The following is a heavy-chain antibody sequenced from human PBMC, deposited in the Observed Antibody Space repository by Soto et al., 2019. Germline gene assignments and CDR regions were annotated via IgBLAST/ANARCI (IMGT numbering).Heavy chain of an antibody. V-gene: IGHV3-74*01. D-gene: IGHD2-15*01. CDR1: GFTFSSYW. CDR3: AVVASNLCFDY. CDR2: ILSDGSST. J-gene: IGHJ4*02. Sequence: EVQLVESGGGLVQPGGSLRLSCAASGFTFSSYWMHWVRQAPGKGLVWVSRILSDGSSTAYADSVKGRFTISRDNAKNTLYLQMNSLRADDTAVYYCAVVASNLCFDYWGQGTLVTVSS.